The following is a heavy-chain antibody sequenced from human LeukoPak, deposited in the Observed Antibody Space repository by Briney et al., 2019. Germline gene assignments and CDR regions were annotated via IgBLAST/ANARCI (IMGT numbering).Heavy chain of an antibody. D-gene: IGHD3-10*01. Sequence: PGGSLRLSCAASGFTFDDYAMHWARQAPGKGLEWVSGISWNSGSIGYADSVKGRFTISRDNAKNSLYLQMNSLRAEDTALYYCAKDMGSGSYYLTYFDYWGQGTLVTVSS. V-gene: IGHV3-9*01. J-gene: IGHJ4*02. CDR2: ISWNSGSI. CDR1: GFTFDDYA. CDR3: AKDMGSGSYYLTYFDY.